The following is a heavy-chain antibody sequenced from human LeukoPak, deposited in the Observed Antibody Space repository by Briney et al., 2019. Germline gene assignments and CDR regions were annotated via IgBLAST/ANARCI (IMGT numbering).Heavy chain of an antibody. CDR1: GYTFTGYY. V-gene: IGHV1-2*02. Sequence: ASVEVSCKAAGYTFTGYYMHWVRQGPGQGLEWMGWINPNSGGTNYAQKFQGRVTMTRDTSISTAYMELSRLRSDDTAVYYCARQSDIVVVVAAFDPWGQGTLVTVSS. J-gene: IGHJ5*02. CDR3: ARQSDIVVVVAAFDP. D-gene: IGHD2-15*01. CDR2: INPNSGGT.